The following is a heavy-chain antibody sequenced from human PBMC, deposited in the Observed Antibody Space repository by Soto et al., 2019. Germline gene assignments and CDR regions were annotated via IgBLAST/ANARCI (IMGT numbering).Heavy chain of an antibody. CDR1: GYTFTSYG. J-gene: IGHJ6*02. V-gene: IGHV1-18*04. CDR3: ARSSGGINYYYYGMDV. D-gene: IGHD3-10*01. CDR2: ISAYNGNT. Sequence: ASVKVSCKASGYTFTSYGISWVRQAPGQGLEWVGWISAYNGNTNYAQKLQGRVTMTTDTSTSTAYMELRSLRSDDTAVYYCARSSGGINYYYYGMDVWGQGTTVTVSS.